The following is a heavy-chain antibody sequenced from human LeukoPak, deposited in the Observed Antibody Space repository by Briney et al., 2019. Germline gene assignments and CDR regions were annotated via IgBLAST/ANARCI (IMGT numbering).Heavy chain of an antibody. CDR1: GVSISSSNSY. Sequence: SETLSLTCTVSGVSISSSNSYWGWIRQPPGKGLEWIGSIYHSGSTYYNPSLKSRVTISVDTSKNQFSLKLSSVTAADTAVYYCARTGASTPFDPWGQGTLVTVSS. D-gene: IGHD2-15*01. V-gene: IGHV4-39*07. CDR3: ARTGASTPFDP. CDR2: IYHSGST. J-gene: IGHJ5*02.